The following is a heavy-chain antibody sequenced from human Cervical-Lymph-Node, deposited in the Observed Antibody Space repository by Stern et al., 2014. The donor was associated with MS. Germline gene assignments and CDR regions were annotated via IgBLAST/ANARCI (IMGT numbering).Heavy chain of an antibody. D-gene: IGHD1-26*01. CDR3: AKGGSGSYLD. CDR1: GFVFRRYA. CDR2: ISYDGRDK. Sequence: VQLVESGGGVVQPGRSLRLSCADSGFVFRRYALHWVRQAPGKGLEWVALISYDGRDKYYTDSVKGRFTVSRDNSNNTVDLEMNSLRLEDTAVYYCAKGGSGSYLDWGQGSLVTVSS. J-gene: IGHJ4*02. V-gene: IGHV3-30*04.